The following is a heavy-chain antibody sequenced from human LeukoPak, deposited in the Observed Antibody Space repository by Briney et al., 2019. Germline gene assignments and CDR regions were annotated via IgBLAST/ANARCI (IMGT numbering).Heavy chain of an antibody. CDR2: IYHSGST. J-gene: IGHJ4*02. Sequence: SGTLSLTCAVSGGSVSSSNWWSWVRQPPGKGLEWIGEIYHSGSTNYNPSLKSRVTISVDKSKNQFSLKLSSVTAADTAVYYCARSQGLLWFGELSFPHYFDYWGQGTLVTVPS. D-gene: IGHD3-10*01. CDR1: GGSVSSSNW. CDR3: ARSQGLLWFGELSFPHYFDY. V-gene: IGHV4-4*02.